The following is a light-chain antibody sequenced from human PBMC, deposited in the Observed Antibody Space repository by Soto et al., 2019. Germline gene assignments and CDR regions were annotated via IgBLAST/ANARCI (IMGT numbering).Light chain of an antibody. CDR3: QQYSYSPLT. J-gene: IGKJ4*01. V-gene: IGKV3-20*01. Sequence: EIVLTQSPGTLFLSPGERATLSCRASQSVSSNYLAWYQQKPGQAPRLPIYGASSRATGIPDRFSGSGSGTDFTLTISRLEPEDFAVYYCQQYSYSPLTFGGGTKVEVK. CDR2: GAS. CDR1: QSVSSNY.